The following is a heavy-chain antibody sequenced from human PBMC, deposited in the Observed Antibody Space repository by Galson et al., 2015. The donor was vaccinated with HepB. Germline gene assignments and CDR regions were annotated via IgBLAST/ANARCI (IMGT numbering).Heavy chain of an antibody. CDR3: VRGRFPSPLSCLDY. Sequence: SLRLSCAASGFTFSSYSMNWVRQAPGKGLEWVSSIDFSRTYIYYADSVKGRFTISRDNARNSLFLQMNSRRVEDTAVYYCVRGRFPSPLSCLDYWGQGALVTVSS. CDR2: IDFSRTYI. CDR1: GFTFSSYS. V-gene: IGHV3-21*01. J-gene: IGHJ4*02. D-gene: IGHD2-2*01.